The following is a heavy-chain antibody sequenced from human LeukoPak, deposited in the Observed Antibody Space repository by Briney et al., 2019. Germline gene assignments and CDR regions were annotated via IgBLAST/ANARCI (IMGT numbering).Heavy chain of an antibody. CDR2: ISGSGGST. CDR3: ANPTGDLVPRGI. D-gene: IGHD7-27*01. V-gene: IGHV3-23*01. Sequence: PGGSLRLSCAASGFTFSSYAMSWVRQAPGKGLEWVSAISGSGGSTYYADSVKGRFTTSRDNSKNTLYLQMNSLRAEDTAVYYCANPTGDLVPRGIWGQGTLVTVSS. J-gene: IGHJ4*02. CDR1: GFTFSSYA.